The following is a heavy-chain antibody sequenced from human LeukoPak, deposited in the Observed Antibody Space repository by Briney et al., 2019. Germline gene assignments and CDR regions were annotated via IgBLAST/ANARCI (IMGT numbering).Heavy chain of an antibody. CDR3: ARPYYYDSRIDP. CDR2: MYYSGST. V-gene: IGHV4-30-4*01. J-gene: IGHJ5*02. CDR1: GGSISSGDYY. Sequence: SETLSLTCTVSGGSISSGDYYWSWIRQPPGKGLRWIAYMYYSGSTYYNPSLKSRVTMSADTSKNQLSLKLSSVTAADTAVYYCARPYYYDSRIDPWGQGILVTVSS. D-gene: IGHD3-22*01.